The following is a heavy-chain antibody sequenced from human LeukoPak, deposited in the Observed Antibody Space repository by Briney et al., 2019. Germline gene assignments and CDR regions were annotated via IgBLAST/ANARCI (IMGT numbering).Heavy chain of an antibody. D-gene: IGHD6-19*01. Sequence: GGSLRLSCAASGFTFSSYSMNWVRQAPGKGLEWVSSISSSSSYIYYADSVKGRFTISRDNAKNSLYLQMNSLRAEDTAVYYCARDLTRIAVAGTGYWGQGTLVTVSS. CDR1: GFTFSSYS. V-gene: IGHV3-21*01. CDR3: ARDLTRIAVAGTGY. J-gene: IGHJ4*02. CDR2: ISSSSSYI.